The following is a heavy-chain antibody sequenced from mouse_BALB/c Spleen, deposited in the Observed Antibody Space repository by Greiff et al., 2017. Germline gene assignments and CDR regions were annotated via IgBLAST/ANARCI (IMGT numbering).Heavy chain of an antibody. Sequence: VQLQQSGAELAKPGASVKMSCKASGYTFTSYWMHWVKQRPGQGLEWIGYINPSTGYTEYNQKFKDKATLTADKSSSTAYMQLSSLTSEDSAVYYCANYYGSSYYFDYWGQGTTLTVSS. CDR1: GYTFTSYW. CDR3: ANYYGSSYYFDY. J-gene: IGHJ2*01. CDR2: INPSTGYT. V-gene: IGHV1-7*01. D-gene: IGHD1-1*01.